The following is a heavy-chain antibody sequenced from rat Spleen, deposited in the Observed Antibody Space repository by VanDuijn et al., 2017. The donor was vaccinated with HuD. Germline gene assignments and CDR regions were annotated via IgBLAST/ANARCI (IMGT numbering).Heavy chain of an antibody. CDR1: GFSLTNNG. CDR2: ISSGGST. J-gene: IGHJ2*01. Sequence: QVQLKESGPGLVPTSQNLSLTCTVSGFSLTNNGVSRVRQPPGKDMEWIAAISSGGSTYYNSVFQSRLSISRDTSRNKVFLKMNRLQTEDTAIYCFSRVPPRDGGGYFFGYYFDYWGQGVMVTVSS. D-gene: IGHD1-12*02. CDR3: SRVPPRDGGGYFFGYYFDY. V-gene: IGHV2S12*01.